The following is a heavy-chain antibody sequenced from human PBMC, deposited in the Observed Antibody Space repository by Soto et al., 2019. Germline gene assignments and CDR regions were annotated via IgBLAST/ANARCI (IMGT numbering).Heavy chain of an antibody. V-gene: IGHV4-61*08. CDR2: FYYNGIT. J-gene: IGHJ5*01. CDR3: ARWFDP. CDR1: GGSVSSGAYY. Sequence: PSETLSLTCTVPGGSVSSGAYYWNWVRQPPGKGLEWIGYFYYNGITNYNPSLKSRVTISVDSSKNQFSLKLNSVTSADTAVYYCARWFDPWGQGTLVTVSS.